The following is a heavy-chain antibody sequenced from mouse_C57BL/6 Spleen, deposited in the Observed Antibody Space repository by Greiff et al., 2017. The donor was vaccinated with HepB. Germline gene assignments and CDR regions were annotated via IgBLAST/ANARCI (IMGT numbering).Heavy chain of an antibody. D-gene: IGHD1-1*01. V-gene: IGHV1-20*01. Sequence: EVQLQQSGPELVKPGDSVKISCKASGYSFTGYFMNWVMQSHGKSLEWIGRINPYNGDTFYNQKFKGKATLTVDKSSSTAHMELRSLTSEDAAVYYCASATVVAHWYFDVWGTGTTVTVSS. CDR2: INPYNGDT. CDR3: ASATVVAHWYFDV. J-gene: IGHJ1*03. CDR1: GYSFTGYF.